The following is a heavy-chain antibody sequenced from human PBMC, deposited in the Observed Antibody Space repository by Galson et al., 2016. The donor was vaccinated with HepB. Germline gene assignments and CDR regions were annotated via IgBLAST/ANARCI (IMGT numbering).Heavy chain of an antibody. CDR3: AKDGCTSTSCYSY. Sequence: SLRLSCATSGFTFNNYGINWVCQAPGKGLEWVSLIFAGGDRTFYADSVRGRFTISRDNSKNTLYLQMSSLRADDSAVYYCAKDGCTSTSCYSYWAQGTLVTVSS. CDR1: GFTFNNYG. CDR2: IFAGGDRT. J-gene: IGHJ4*02. V-gene: IGHV3-23*01. D-gene: IGHD2-2*01.